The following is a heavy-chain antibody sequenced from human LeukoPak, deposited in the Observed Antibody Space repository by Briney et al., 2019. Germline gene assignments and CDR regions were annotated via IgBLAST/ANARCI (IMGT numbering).Heavy chain of an antibody. CDR2: IWYDGSNK. Sequence: GRSLRLSCAASGFTFSSYGMHWVRQAPGKGLEGVAVIWYDGSNKYYADSVKGRFTISRDNSKNTLYLQMNSLRAEDTAVYYCAKNSSGNYCSSTSRPLRFDPWGQGTLVTVSS. CDR1: GFTFSSYG. V-gene: IGHV3-33*06. CDR3: AKNSSGNYCSSTSRPLRFDP. D-gene: IGHD2-2*01. J-gene: IGHJ5*02.